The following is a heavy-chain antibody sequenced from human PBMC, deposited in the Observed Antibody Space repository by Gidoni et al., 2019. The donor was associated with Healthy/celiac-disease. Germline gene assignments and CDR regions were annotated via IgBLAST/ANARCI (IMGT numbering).Heavy chain of an antibody. D-gene: IGHD1-20*01. V-gene: IGHV4-31*03. CDR3: ARTHPYNWNHLDY. CDR1: DRSISRGGYY. CDR2: IYYSGST. J-gene: IGHJ4*02. Sequence: QVQMQESGPGLVKPSQTLSLTCTVSDRSISRGGYYWSWIRQHPGKGLEWIGYIYYSGSTYYNPSLKSRVTISVATSKNQFSLKLSSVTAADTAVYYCARTHPYNWNHLDYWGQGTLVTVSS.